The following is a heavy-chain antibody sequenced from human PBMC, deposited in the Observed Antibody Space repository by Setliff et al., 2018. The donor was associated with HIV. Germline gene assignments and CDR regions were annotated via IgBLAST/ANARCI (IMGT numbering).Heavy chain of an antibody. Sequence: SETLSLTCTVSGGSISSSSFYWTWVRRPPGEGLEWIGNIYYSGSTYYNPSLKSRITISVDTSQNQFSLKLRSVTAADTAVYYCASQGRSGWLWGGFVSWGQGTLGTVSS. CDR1: GGSISSSSFY. V-gene: IGHV4-39*01. D-gene: IGHD6-19*01. CDR3: ASQGRSGWLWGGFVS. J-gene: IGHJ4*02. CDR2: IYYSGST.